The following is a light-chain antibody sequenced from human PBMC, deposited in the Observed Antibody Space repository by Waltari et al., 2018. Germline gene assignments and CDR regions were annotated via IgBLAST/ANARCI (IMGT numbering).Light chain of an antibody. CDR3: QQYGTSPPLT. CDR2: GAS. J-gene: IGKJ4*01. CDR1: QSVSSSY. Sequence: EIVLTQSPGTLSLSPGERATLSCRASQSVSSSYLAWYQPKPGQAPRLLIYGASSRAAGIPDRCSGSGSGTDFTLTISRLEPEDFAVYYCQQYGTSPPLTFGGGTKVEIK. V-gene: IGKV3-20*01.